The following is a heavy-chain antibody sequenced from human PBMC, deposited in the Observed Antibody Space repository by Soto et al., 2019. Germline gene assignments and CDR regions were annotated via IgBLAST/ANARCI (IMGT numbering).Heavy chain of an antibody. D-gene: IGHD2-15*01. Sequence: EVQLVESGGGLVQPGGSLRLSCAASGFTFSSYDMSWVRQAPGKGLEWVSGVSASGSITSYADSAKGRFTISRDNAKNTVFLQMSSLRAEDTAVYFCAKGDCSGGRCYRGFDYWGQGTLVTVSS. CDR2: VSASGSIT. V-gene: IGHV3-23*04. J-gene: IGHJ4*02. CDR3: AKGDCSGGRCYRGFDY. CDR1: GFTFSSYD.